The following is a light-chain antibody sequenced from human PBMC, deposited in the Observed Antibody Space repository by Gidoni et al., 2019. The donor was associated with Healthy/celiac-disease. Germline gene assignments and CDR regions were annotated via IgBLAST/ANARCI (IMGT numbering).Light chain of an antibody. V-gene: IGLV3-1*01. Sequence: SYELTQPPSVSVSPGQTASITCSGDKLGDKYACWYQQTPGQSPVLVIDQYSKRPSGIPERFSGSNSGNTATLTISGTQAMDEADYYCQAWDSSTGVVFGGWTKLTVL. J-gene: IGLJ2*01. CDR3: QAWDSSTGVV. CDR1: KLGDKY. CDR2: QYS.